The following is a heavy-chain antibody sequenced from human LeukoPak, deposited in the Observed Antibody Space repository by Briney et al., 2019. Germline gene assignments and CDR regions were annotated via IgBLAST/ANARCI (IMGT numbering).Heavy chain of an antibody. D-gene: IGHD3-10*01. J-gene: IGHJ4*02. V-gene: IGHV1-2*02. Sequence: VASVKVSCKASGYTFTGYYMHWVRQAPGQGLEWMGWINPNSGGTNYAQKFQGRVTMTRDTSISTAYMELSRLRSDDTAVYYCARALGMVRGVIPDWGQGTLVTVSS. CDR3: ARALGMVRGVIPD. CDR2: INPNSGGT. CDR1: GYTFTGYY.